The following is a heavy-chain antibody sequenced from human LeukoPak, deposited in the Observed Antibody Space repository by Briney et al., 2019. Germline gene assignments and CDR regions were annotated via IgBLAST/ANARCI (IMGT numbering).Heavy chain of an antibody. CDR2: IYYSGNT. V-gene: IGHV4-39*07. CDR1: GGSISSSSYY. J-gene: IGHJ4*02. Sequence: PSETLSLTCTVSGGSISSSSYYWGWIRQPPGKGLEWIGSIYYSGNTYYSPSLMSRVTISVNTSKNQFSLIQRSVTAADTAVYYCARAPHFFDTSGSRYYFDYWGQGALVTVSS. D-gene: IGHD3-22*01. CDR3: ARAPHFFDTSGSRYYFDY.